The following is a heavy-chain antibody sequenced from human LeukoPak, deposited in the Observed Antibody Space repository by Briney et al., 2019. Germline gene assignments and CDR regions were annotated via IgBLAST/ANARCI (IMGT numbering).Heavy chain of an antibody. Sequence: PGGSLRLSCAASGFTFSSYAMSWVRQAPGKGLEWVSAISGSGGSTHYADSVKGRFTISRDNSKNTLYLQMNSLRAEDTAVYYCAKGPTRYCSSTSCYWGYYYGMDVWGQGTTVTASS. D-gene: IGHD2-2*01. CDR2: ISGSGGST. J-gene: IGHJ6*02. V-gene: IGHV3-23*01. CDR3: AKGPTRYCSSTSCYWGYYYGMDV. CDR1: GFTFSSYA.